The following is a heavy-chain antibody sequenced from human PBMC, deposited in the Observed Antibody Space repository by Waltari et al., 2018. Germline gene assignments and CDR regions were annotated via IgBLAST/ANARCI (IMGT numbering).Heavy chain of an antibody. D-gene: IGHD4-17*01. CDR2: ISSSSSYI. CDR1: GFTFSSSS. J-gene: IGHJ4*02. CDR3: ARPDYGDYVLDY. V-gene: IGHV3-21*01. Sequence: EVQLVESGGGLVKPGGSLRLSCAASGFTFSSSSMNWVRQAPGKGLEWVSSISSSSSYIYYADSVKGRFTISRDNAKNSLYLQMNSLRAEDTAVYYCARPDYGDYVLDYWGQGTLVTVSS.